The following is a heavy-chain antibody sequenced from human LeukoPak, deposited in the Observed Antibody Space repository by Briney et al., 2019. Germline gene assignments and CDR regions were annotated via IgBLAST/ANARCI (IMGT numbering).Heavy chain of an antibody. D-gene: IGHD7-27*01. J-gene: IGHJ4*02. CDR1: GFTFGDYT. CDR3: TRAGLGIRGPFDY. Sequence: GGSLRLSCTASGFTFGDYTMSCFRQAPGRGLEWLGFIRGKAYGGTTEYAAYVKGRFTISRDDSKSIAYLQMNSLKTEDTAVYYCTRAGLGIRGPFDYWGQGTLVTVSS. V-gene: IGHV3-49*03. CDR2: IRGKAYGGTT.